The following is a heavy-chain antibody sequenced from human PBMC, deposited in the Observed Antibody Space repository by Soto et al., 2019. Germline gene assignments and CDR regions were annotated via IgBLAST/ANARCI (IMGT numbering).Heavy chain of an antibody. Sequence: GGSLRLSCAASGFTVSSNYMSWVRQAPGKGLEWVSVIYSGGSTYYADSVKGRFTISRDNSKNTLYLQMNSLRAEDTAVYYCAGGANDYGDYYGMDVWGQGTTVTVS. D-gene: IGHD4-17*01. J-gene: IGHJ6*02. V-gene: IGHV3-53*01. CDR1: GFTVSSNY. CDR3: AGGANDYGDYYGMDV. CDR2: IYSGGST.